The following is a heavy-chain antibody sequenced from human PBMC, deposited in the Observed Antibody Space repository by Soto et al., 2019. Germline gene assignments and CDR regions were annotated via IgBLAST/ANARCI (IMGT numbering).Heavy chain of an antibody. J-gene: IGHJ6*02. CDR2: ISYDGSNK. CDR1: GFTFISYG. CDR3: VKDGSSGWPYYYGMDV. D-gene: IGHD6-19*01. Sequence: GGSLRLSCAASGFTFISYGMHWGRQAPGKGLEWVAVISYDGSNKYYADSVKGRFTISRDNSKNTLYLQMSSLRAEDTAVYYCVKDGSSGWPYYYGMDVWGQGTKVTVSS. V-gene: IGHV3-30*18.